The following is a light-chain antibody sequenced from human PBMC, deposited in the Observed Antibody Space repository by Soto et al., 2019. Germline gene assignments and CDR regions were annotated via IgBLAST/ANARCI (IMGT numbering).Light chain of an antibody. CDR3: CSYAGSSWV. Sequence: QSALTQPASVSGSPGQSITISCTGTSSDVGSYNLVSWYQQHPGKAPKLMIYEGSKRPSGVSNRFSGSKSGNTASLTFSGLQAEDEADYYCCSYAGSSWVFGGGTKLTVL. CDR1: SSDVGSYNL. J-gene: IGLJ3*02. CDR2: EGS. V-gene: IGLV2-23*01.